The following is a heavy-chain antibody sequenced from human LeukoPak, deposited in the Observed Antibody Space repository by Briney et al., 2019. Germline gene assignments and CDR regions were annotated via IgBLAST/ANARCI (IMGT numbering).Heavy chain of an antibody. CDR1: GYTFTSYG. CDR3: ARDTGYRSGSYYNLASDY. V-gene: IGHV1-2*02. D-gene: IGHD3-10*01. Sequence: ASVKVSCMASGYTFTSYGISWVRQAPGQGLEWMGWISAYSGGTNYAQKFQGRVTMTRDTSISPAYMELSRLRSDDTAVYYCARDTGYRSGSYYNLASDYWGQGTLVTVSP. CDR2: ISAYSGGT. J-gene: IGHJ4*02.